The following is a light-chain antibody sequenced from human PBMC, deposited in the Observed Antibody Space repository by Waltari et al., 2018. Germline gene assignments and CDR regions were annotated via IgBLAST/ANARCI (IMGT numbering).Light chain of an antibody. J-gene: IGLJ2*01. CDR2: EVT. V-gene: IGLV2-8*01. CDR1: SSAVGGYDL. Sequence: QSALTQPPSASGSPGQSVTISCTRTSSAVGGYDLVSWYHPHPGKAPKLMISEVTKRPSGVPDRFSGSKSGNTASLTVSGLQAEDEADYYCSSYAGSKNLVFGGGTKLTVL. CDR3: SSYAGSKNLV.